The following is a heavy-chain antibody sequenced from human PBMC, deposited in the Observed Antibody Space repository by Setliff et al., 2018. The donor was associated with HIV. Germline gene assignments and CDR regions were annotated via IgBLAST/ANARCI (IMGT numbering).Heavy chain of an antibody. CDR3: ARGNYYNLWADPFDY. D-gene: IGHD3-3*01. CDR1: DNSLNSHDFY. V-gene: IGHV4-39*07. Sequence: SDTLSLTCSVSDNSLNSHDFYWGWIRQPPGKGLEWIGNFYYTGTTYYNSSLKSRVTISVDTSKNQVSLKLTSMTAADTAIYYCARGNYYNLWADPFDYWGQGTLVTVSS. J-gene: IGHJ4*02. CDR2: FYYTGTT.